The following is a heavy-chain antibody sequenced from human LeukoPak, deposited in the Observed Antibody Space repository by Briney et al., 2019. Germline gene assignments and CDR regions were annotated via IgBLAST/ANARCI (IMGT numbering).Heavy chain of an antibody. CDR3: AKGPLYGSGSLSYGMDV. Sequence: GSLRPFWGAFGFTFKHYALNWVRQGSGEGLEWVSSFSGGGETTYYADSAKGRFTISRDNSQNTLYLQMNSLRAEDTAVYYCAKGPLYGSGSLSYGMDVWGQGTTVTVSS. D-gene: IGHD3-10*01. CDR1: GFTFKHYA. J-gene: IGHJ6*02. CDR2: FSGGGETT. V-gene: IGHV3-23*01.